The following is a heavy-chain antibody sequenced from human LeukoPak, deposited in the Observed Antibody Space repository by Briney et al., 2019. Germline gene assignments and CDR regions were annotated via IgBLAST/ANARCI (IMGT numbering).Heavy chain of an antibody. J-gene: IGHJ4*02. CDR2: IKQDGSEK. Sequence: PGGSLRLSCAASGFTFSSYAMSWVRQAPGKGLEWVANIKQDGSEKYYVDSVKGRFTISRDNAKNSLYLQMNSLRAEDTAVYYCARERYFDWLLRTPDYWGQGTLVTVSS. V-gene: IGHV3-7*01. CDR3: ARERYFDWLLRTPDY. D-gene: IGHD3-9*01. CDR1: GFTFSSYA.